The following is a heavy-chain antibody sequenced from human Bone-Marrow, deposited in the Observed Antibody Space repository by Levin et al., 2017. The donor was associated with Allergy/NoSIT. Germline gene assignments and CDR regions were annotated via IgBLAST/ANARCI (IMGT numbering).Heavy chain of an antibody. CDR3: ARDIDEVLGLTTYFDY. Sequence: LSLTCAASGFTFSSYWMSWVRQAPGKGLEWVANIKQDGSEKYYVDSVKGRFTISRDNAKNSLYLQMNSLRAEDTAVYYCARDIDEVLGLTTYFDYWGQGTLVTVSS. CDR1: GFTFSSYW. D-gene: IGHD1/OR15-1a*01. CDR2: IKQDGSEK. V-gene: IGHV3-7*03. J-gene: IGHJ4*02.